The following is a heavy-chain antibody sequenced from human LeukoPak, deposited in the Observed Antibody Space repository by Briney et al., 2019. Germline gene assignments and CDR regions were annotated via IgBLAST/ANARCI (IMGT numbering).Heavy chain of an antibody. CDR3: ARVSGYSYGLFDY. J-gene: IGHJ4*02. V-gene: IGHV4-59*01. CDR2: IYYSGST. CDR1: GGFTSSYY. D-gene: IGHD5-18*01. Sequence: SETLSLTCTVSGGFTSSYYWSWIRQPPGKGLELIGDIYYSGSTNYNPSLKSRVTISVDTSKNQFSLKLSSVTAADTAVYYCARVSGYSYGLFDYWGQGTLVTVSS.